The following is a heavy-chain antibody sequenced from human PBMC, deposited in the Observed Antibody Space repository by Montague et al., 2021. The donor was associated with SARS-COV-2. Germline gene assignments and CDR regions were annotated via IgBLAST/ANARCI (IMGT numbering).Heavy chain of an antibody. CDR3: ARDPYYDILTGYYNY. CDR2: ISSSSSYI. Sequence: SLRLSCAASGFTFSSYSMNWVRQAPGKGLEWVSSISSSSSYIYYADSVKGRFTISRDNAKNSLYLQMYSLRAEDTAVYYCARDPYYDILTGYYNYWGQGTLVPVSS. J-gene: IGHJ4*02. D-gene: IGHD3-9*01. V-gene: IGHV3-21*01. CDR1: GFTFSSYS.